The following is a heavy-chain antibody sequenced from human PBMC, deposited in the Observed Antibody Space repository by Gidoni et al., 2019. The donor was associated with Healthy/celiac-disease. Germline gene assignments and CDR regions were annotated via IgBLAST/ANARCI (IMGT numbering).Heavy chain of an antibody. CDR2: ISGSGGST. J-gene: IGHJ4*02. CDR1: GFTFSSYA. CDR3: AKDNSQDDFWSGYHFDY. D-gene: IGHD3-3*01. V-gene: IGHV3-23*01. Sequence: EVQLLESGGGLVQPGGSLRLSCAASGFTFSSYAMSWVRQAPGKGLEWVSAISGSGGSTYYADSVKGRFTISRDNSKNTLYLQMNSLRAEDTAVYYCAKDNSQDDFWSGYHFDYWGQGTLVTVSS.